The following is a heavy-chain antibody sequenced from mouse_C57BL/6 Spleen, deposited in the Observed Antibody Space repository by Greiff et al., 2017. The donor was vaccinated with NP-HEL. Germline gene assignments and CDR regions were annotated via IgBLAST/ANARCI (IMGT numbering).Heavy chain of an antibody. J-gene: IGHJ4*01. CDR2: INPSSGYT. D-gene: IGHD2-1*01. V-gene: IGHV1-4*01. CDR1: GYTFTSYT. CDR3: SYGSYEGGYAMDY. Sequence: QVQLQQSGAELARPGASVKMSCKASGYTFTSYTMHWVKQRPGQGLEWIGYINPSSGYTKYNQKFKDKATLTADKSSSTAYMQLSSLTSEDSAVYYCSYGSYEGGYAMDYWGQGTSVTVSS.